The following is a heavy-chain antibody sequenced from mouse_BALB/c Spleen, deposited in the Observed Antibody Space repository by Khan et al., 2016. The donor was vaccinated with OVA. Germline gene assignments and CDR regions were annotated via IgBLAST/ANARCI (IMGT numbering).Heavy chain of an antibody. V-gene: IGHV1S29*02. CDR3: ARGSSWYFDV. D-gene: IGHD1-3*01. CDR2: IYPYSGGT. CDR1: GYTFTDYN. J-gene: IGHJ1*01. Sequence: EVQLQESGPELVKPGASVKISCKASGYTFTDYNMHWVKQSHGKSLEWIGYIYPYSGGTGYNQKFRNKATLTVDNSSSTAYMDLRSLTSEDSAVYYCARGSSWYFDVWGAGTTVTVSS.